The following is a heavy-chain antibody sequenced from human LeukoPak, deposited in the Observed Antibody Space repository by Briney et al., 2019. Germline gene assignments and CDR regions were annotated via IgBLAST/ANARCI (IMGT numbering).Heavy chain of an antibody. CDR3: ARTHRSGWYSEYYGMDV. CDR1: GYTFTGYY. J-gene: IGHJ6*02. V-gene: IGHV1-2*04. CDR2: INPNSGGT. D-gene: IGHD6-19*01. Sequence: ASVKVSCKASGYTFTGYYTHWVRQAPGQGLEWMGWINPNSGGTNYAQKFQGWATMTRDTSISTAYMELSRLRSDDTAVYYCARTHRSGWYSEYYGMDVWGQGTTVTVSS.